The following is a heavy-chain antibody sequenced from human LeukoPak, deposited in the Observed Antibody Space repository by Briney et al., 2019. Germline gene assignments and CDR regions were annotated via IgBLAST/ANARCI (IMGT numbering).Heavy chain of an antibody. D-gene: IGHD3-22*01. J-gene: IGHJ4*02. Sequence: PGGSLRLSCAASGFTFSTYWMRWVRQGPGKGLVWVSRVSPDGGGTSYADSVKGRFTISRDNAKTSLYLQMTSLRAEDTAVYYCARDKYFDSTTYYPRFDYWGQGILVTVSS. V-gene: IGHV3-74*01. CDR1: GFTFSTYW. CDR3: ARDKYFDSTTYYPRFDY. CDR2: VSPDGGGT.